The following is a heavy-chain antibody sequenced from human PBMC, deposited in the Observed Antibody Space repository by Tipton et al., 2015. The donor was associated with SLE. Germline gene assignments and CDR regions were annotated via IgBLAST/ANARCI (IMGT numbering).Heavy chain of an antibody. Sequence: GSLRLSCAASGFNVSRNYMAWVRQAPGKGLEWVSLFYSGARTYYADSVKGRFTMSRDNSKNTLYIQMNSLRAEDTAVYYCARVTAVADLCMDVWGKGTTVTVSS. CDR1: GFNVSRNY. J-gene: IGHJ6*03. CDR3: ARVTAVADLCMDV. CDR2: FYSGART. V-gene: IGHV3-53*01. D-gene: IGHD6-19*01.